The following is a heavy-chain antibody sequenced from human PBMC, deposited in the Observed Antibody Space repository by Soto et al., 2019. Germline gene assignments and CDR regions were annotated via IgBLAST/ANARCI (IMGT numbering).Heavy chain of an antibody. D-gene: IGHD2-21*01. J-gene: IGHJ5*02. Sequence: QLQLQESGPGLVKPSETLSLTCTVSGGSISSSTYYWGWIRQPPGKGLEWIGSIFYSGSTYYNPSLTSRVTISGDTSKNQLSLKLSSVTAADTAVYYCASGAVTFGGDWFDPWGQGTLVTVSS. CDR1: GGSISSSTYY. CDR2: IFYSGST. CDR3: ASGAVTFGGDWFDP. V-gene: IGHV4-39*01.